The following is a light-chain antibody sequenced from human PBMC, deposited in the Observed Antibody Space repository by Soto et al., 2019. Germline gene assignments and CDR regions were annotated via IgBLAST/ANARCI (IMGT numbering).Light chain of an antibody. CDR3: QHYGSSPPIT. J-gene: IGKJ5*01. Sequence: EIVMTQSPATLSVSPGERATLSCRASQSVSSTYLAWCQQKPGQAPRLLIYGASSRATGIPDRFSGGGSGTDFTLTISRLEPEDFAVYYCQHYGSSPPITFGQGTRLEIK. CDR1: QSVSSTY. V-gene: IGKV3-20*01. CDR2: GAS.